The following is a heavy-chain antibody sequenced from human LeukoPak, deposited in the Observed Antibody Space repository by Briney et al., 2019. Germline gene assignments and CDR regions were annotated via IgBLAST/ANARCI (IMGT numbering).Heavy chain of an antibody. CDR3: ARYCSSTSCYSWGAFDI. CDR1: GFTFSSYG. D-gene: IGHD2-2*01. CDR2: IWYDGSNK. J-gene: IGHJ3*02. V-gene: IGHV3-33*01. Sequence: GRSLRLSCAASGFTFSSYGMHWVRQAPGKGREWVAVIWYDGSNKYYADSVKGRFTISRDNSKNTLYLQMNSLRAEDTAVYYCARYCSSTSCYSWGAFDIWGQGTMVTVSS.